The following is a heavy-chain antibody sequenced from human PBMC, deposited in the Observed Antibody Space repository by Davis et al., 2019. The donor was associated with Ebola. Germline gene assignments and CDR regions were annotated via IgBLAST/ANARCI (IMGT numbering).Heavy chain of an antibody. V-gene: IGHV3-72*01. CDR1: GFALSDNY. CDR3: ASSLAGSDYYGMDV. Sequence: PAGSLSLTCAASGFALSDNYMDWVRQAPGKWLEWVGRTRYKANGHTTEYAASVKDRFTISRDDSKNSLYLQMNSLKTEDTAVYYCASSLAGSDYYGMDVWGKGTTVTVSS. D-gene: IGHD3-10*01. J-gene: IGHJ6*04. CDR2: TRYKANGHTT.